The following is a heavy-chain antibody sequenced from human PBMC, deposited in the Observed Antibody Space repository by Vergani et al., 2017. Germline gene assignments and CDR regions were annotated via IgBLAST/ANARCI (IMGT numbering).Heavy chain of an antibody. J-gene: IGHJ4*02. CDR3: AKVGRENSDYGYFDH. Sequence: EGQLVESGGGLVQPGGSLRLSCVASGFTFNSYWMTWVRQAPGKGLEWVANIKQSGSKKYYVDSVKGRFTISRDNAKYSLYLQMSSLRAEDTAVYYCAKVGRENSDYGYFDHWGQGTLVTVSS. D-gene: IGHD4-17*01. V-gene: IGHV3-7*01. CDR2: IKQSGSKK. CDR1: GFTFNSYW.